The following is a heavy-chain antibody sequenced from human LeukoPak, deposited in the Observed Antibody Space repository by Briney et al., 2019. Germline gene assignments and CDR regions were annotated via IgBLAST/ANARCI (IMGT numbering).Heavy chain of an antibody. V-gene: IGHV4-59*01. CDR1: GGSISSYY. D-gene: IGHD5-24*01. CDR3: VRDGRDGYNFDY. J-gene: IGHJ4*02. Sequence: SETLSLTCTVSGGSISSYYWSWIRQPPGKGLEWIGYIYYSGSTNYNPSLKSRVTISVDTSKNQFSLKLSSVTAADTAVYYCVRDGRDGYNFDYWGQGTLVTVSS. CDR2: IYYSGST.